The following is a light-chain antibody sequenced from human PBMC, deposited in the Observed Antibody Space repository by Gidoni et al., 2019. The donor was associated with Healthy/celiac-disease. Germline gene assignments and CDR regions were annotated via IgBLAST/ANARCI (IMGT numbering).Light chain of an antibody. CDR2: QDS. J-gene: IGLJ2*01. V-gene: IGLV3-1*01. Sequence: SYELTQPPAESGSPGQTASSTSSGDTLGDKYACWDQQKPGQAPVLVTYQDSKRPSGIPVLFSCSNSGNTATLTISGTLAMDEADYYCQAWDSSSHVVFGGGTKLTVL. CDR3: QAWDSSSHVV. CDR1: TLGDKY.